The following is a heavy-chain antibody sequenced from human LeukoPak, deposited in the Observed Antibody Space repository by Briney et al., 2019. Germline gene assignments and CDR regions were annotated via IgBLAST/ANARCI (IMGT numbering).Heavy chain of an antibody. J-gene: IGHJ4*02. Sequence: LSLTCTVSGYSISSGYYWGWIRQPPGKGLEWVGFIRSKAYGGTTEYAASVKGRFTISRDDSKSIAYLQMNSLKTEDTAVYYCTRDLLDCGGDCYSAYFDYWGQGTLVTVSS. V-gene: IGHV3-49*03. CDR2: IRSKAYGGTT. CDR3: TRDLLDCGGDCYSAYFDY. D-gene: IGHD2-21*01. CDR1: GYSISSGYY.